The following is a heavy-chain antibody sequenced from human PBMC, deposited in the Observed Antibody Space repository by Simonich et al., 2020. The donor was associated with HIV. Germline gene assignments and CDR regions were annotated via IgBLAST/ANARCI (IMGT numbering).Heavy chain of an antibody. J-gene: IGHJ6*02. Sequence: QVQLQESGPGLVKPSETLSLTCAVSGYSISSGYYWGWIRQPPGKGLGWIGSIYHSGSTNSNPSLKSRVTIAVDTSKNQFSLKLSSVTAADTAVYYCAREGGGYCSSTSCRYYYYGMDVWGQGTTVTVSS. D-gene: IGHD2-2*01. V-gene: IGHV4-38-2*02. CDR1: GYSISSGYY. CDR2: IYHSGST. CDR3: AREGGGYCSSTSCRYYYYGMDV.